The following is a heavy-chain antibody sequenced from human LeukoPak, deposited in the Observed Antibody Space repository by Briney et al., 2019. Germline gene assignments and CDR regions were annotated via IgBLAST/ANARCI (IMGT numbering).Heavy chain of an antibody. Sequence: PSETLSLTCAVYGGPLRGYYGSWIRNPPGKGLEWIGETSLSGNTNYDPSLKSRVTISVDTSKNQFSLKLSSVTAADTAVYFCARTNPQLWYGGYYYYMDVWGKGTTVTVSS. CDR1: GGPLRGYY. CDR3: ARTNPQLWYGGYYYYMDV. V-gene: IGHV4-34*01. CDR2: TSLSGNT. J-gene: IGHJ6*03. D-gene: IGHD3-10*01.